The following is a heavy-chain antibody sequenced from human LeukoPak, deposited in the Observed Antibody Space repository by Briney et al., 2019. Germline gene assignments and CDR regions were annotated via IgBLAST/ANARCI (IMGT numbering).Heavy chain of an antibody. J-gene: IGHJ5*02. V-gene: IGHV3-21*01. CDR1: GFTFSSYS. Sequence: GGSLRPSCAASGFTFSSYSMNWVRQAPGKGLEWVSSISSSSSYTYYADSVKGRFTISRDNAKNSLYLQMNSLRAEDTAVYYCARGSYDFWSSYQPEVRFDPWGQGTLVTVSS. CDR3: ARGSYDFWSSYQPEVRFDP. D-gene: IGHD3-3*01. CDR2: ISSSSSYT.